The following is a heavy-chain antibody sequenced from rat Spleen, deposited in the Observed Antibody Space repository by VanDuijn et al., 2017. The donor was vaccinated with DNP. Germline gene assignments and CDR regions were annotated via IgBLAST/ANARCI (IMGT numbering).Heavy chain of an antibody. CDR2: ISNTGDST. Sequence: EVQLVESGGGLVQPGRSLKLSCVASGFTFNNYWMTWIRQAPGKGLEWVASISNTGDSTYYSDSVKGRFTISRNNAKSTLYLQMDSLRSEDTATDYRATPWDRGYLDYWCQGVMVTVSS. J-gene: IGHJ2*01. CDR3: ATPWDRGYLDY. V-gene: IGHV5-31*01. D-gene: IGHD1-4*01. CDR1: GFTFNNYW.